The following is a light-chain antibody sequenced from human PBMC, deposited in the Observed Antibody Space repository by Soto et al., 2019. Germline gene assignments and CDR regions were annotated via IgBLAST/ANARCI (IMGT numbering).Light chain of an antibody. CDR3: QQYGSSRWT. CDR1: QSVSSN. V-gene: IGKV3-15*01. J-gene: IGKJ1*01. Sequence: IVMTQSPSTLSVSPGERATLSCRASQSVSSNLAWYQQKPGQAPRLLIYGASTRATGIPARFSGSASGTDFTLTISRLEPEDFAVYYCQQYGSSRWTFGQGTKVDIK. CDR2: GAS.